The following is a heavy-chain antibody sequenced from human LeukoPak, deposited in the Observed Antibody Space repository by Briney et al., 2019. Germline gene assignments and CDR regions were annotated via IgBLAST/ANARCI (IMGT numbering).Heavy chain of an antibody. CDR3: SRESGPFCPFGY. J-gene: IGHJ4*02. CDR1: GXSISGTNG. V-gene: IGHV4/OR15-8*02. D-gene: IGHD1-26*01. Sequence: SETLSLTCGVSGXSISGTNGWSWVRQPPGQGLEWIGEISLAGQTNYNPSLNGRVTMSLDKSSNQLSLHLTSVTAADTATYFCSRESGPFCPFGYWGQGTLVIVSS. CDR2: ISLAGQT.